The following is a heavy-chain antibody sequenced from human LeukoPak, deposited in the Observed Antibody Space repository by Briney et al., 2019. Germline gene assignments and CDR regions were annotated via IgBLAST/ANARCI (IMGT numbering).Heavy chain of an antibody. V-gene: IGHV4-39*01. CDR2: IYYSGST. CDR1: GGSISSSSYY. Sequence: PSETLSLTCTASGGSISSSSYYWGWIRQPPGKGLEWIGSIYYSGSTYYNPSPKSRVTISVDTSKNQFSLKLSSVTVADTAVYYCARHSHYYYYMDVWGKGTTVTVCS. J-gene: IGHJ6*03. CDR3: ARHSHYYYYMDV.